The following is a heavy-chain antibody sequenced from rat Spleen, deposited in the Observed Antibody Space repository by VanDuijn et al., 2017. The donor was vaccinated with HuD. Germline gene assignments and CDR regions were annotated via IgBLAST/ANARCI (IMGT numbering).Heavy chain of an antibody. Sequence: EVQLVESGGGLVQPGRSLKLSCAASGFTFINYDMAWVRQAPQRGLEWVAYISYVGGSIYYRDSLKGRFTVSRDKAKSTLYLQMDSLRAEDTATYYCARQGTTSFDDWGQGVMVTVSS. V-gene: IGHV5-7*01. D-gene: IGHD1-1*01. CDR3: ARQGTTSFDD. CDR1: GFTFINYD. CDR2: ISYVGGSI. J-gene: IGHJ2*01.